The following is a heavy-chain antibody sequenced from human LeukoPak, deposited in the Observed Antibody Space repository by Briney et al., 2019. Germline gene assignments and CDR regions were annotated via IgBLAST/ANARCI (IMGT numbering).Heavy chain of an antibody. Sequence: SVKVSCKASGGTFSSYAISWVRQAPGQGLEWMGGIIPIFGTANYAQKFQGRVTITADESTSTAYMELSSLRSEDTAVYYRARDDCSSTSCPYGAFDPWGQGTLVTVSS. CDR3: ARDDCSSTSCPYGAFDP. V-gene: IGHV1-69*01. D-gene: IGHD2-2*01. CDR1: GGTFSSYA. CDR2: IIPIFGTA. J-gene: IGHJ5*02.